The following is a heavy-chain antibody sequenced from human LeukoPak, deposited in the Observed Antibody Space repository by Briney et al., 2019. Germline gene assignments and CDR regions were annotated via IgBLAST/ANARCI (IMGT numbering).Heavy chain of an antibody. J-gene: IGHJ3*02. CDR1: GGSISSYY. CDR2: IYYSGST. D-gene: IGHD2-15*01. V-gene: IGHV4-59*01. CDR3: AREGCSGGSCPLDI. Sequence: SETLSLTCTVSGGSISSYYWSWIRQPPGKGLEWIWYIYYSGSTNYNPSLKSRVTISVDTSKNQFSLKLSSVTAAGTAVYYCAREGCSGGSCPLDIWGQGTMVTVSS.